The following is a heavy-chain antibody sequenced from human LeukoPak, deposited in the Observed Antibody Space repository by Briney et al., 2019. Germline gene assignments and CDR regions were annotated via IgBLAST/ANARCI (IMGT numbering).Heavy chain of an antibody. CDR2: ISAYNGTT. CDR1: GYTFTSYG. Sequence: TSVKFSCKASGYTFTSYGISWVRQAPGQGLEWMGWISAYNGTTNYAQKLQGRVTMTTDTSTSTAYMELRSLRSDDTAVYYCARGDYDFWSGLRTVDYWGQGTLVTVSS. CDR3: ARGDYDFWSGLRTVDY. J-gene: IGHJ4*02. V-gene: IGHV1-18*01. D-gene: IGHD3-3*01.